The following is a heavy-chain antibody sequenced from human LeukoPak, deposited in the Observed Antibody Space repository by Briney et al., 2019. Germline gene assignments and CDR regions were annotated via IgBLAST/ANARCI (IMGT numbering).Heavy chain of an antibody. CDR2: IYYSGST. D-gene: IGHD5-24*01. CDR3: ARAWPDWFDP. V-gene: IGHV4-59*01. J-gene: IGHJ5*02. Sequence: SETLSLTCTVSGDSISSSYCSWIRQPPGKGPEWIEYIYYSGSTKYNPSLKSRVTISVDTSKNQFSLKLSSVTAADTAVYYCARAWPDWFDPWGQGTLVTVSS. CDR1: GDSISSSY.